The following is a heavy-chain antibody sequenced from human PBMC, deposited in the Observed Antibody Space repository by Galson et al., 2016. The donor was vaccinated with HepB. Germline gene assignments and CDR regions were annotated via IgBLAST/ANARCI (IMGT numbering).Heavy chain of an antibody. J-gene: IGHJ4*02. D-gene: IGHD2-2*01. CDR1: GFDFTTFA. V-gene: IGHV3-30*18. CDR2: ISDDGSNK. Sequence: SLRLSCAASGFDFTTFAMHWVRQAPGKGLEWVAVISDDGSNKYYADSVKGRFTISRDNSKNTLYLQINSLGAEDTAVYYCAKDWCRSTTCSGYFDYWGQGTLVTVSS. CDR3: AKDWCRSTTCSGYFDY.